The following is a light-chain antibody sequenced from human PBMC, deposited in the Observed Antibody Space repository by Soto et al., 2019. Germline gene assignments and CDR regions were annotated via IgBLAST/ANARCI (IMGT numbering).Light chain of an antibody. Sequence: EILMTQYPATMSVSPGERATLSCGGSQSVRSKLAWYQQKPGQAPRLLIYGASSRATAIPDRFSGSGSGTDFTLTISRLEPEDFAVYYCQQYGSSHPITFGHGTRLEIK. CDR3: QQYGSSHPIT. CDR2: GAS. J-gene: IGKJ5*01. CDR1: QSVRSK. V-gene: IGKV3-20*01.